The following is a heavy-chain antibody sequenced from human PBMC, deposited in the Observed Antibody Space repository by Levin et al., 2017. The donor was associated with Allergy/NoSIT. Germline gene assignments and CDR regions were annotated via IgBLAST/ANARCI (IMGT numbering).Heavy chain of an antibody. CDR2: IYYSGST. J-gene: IGHJ4*02. V-gene: IGHV4-39*01. CDR1: GGSISSSSYY. CDR3: ARRGFGYSHDY. Sequence: SETLSLTCTVSGGSISSSSYYWAWIRQPPGKGLEWIGSIYYSGSTYYNPSLKSRLTISVDTSKNQYSLKLSSVTAADTAVYFCARRGFGYSHDYWGQGTLVTVSS. D-gene: IGHD2-15*01.